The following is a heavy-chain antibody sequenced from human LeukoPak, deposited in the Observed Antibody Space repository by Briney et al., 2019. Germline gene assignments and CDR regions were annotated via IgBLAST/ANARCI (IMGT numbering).Heavy chain of an antibody. CDR3: AKDLYYA. J-gene: IGHJ4*02. CDR1: VGSFSGYY. Sequence: PSGTLSLTCAVYVGSFSGYYWSWVRQAPGKGLEWVSAISGSAGNTYYADSVKGRYTISRDNSKNTLYLQMNSLRAENTAVYYCAKDLYYAWGQGTLVTVSS. V-gene: IGHV3-23*01. D-gene: IGHD1-26*01. CDR2: ISGSAGNT.